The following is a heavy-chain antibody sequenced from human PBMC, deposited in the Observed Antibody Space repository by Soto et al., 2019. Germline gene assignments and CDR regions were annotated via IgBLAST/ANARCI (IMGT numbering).Heavy chain of an antibody. CDR3: ARLLGPITIFGVVGAPNWFDP. CDR1: GYSFTSYW. D-gene: IGHD3-3*01. CDR2: IYPSDADA. V-gene: IGHV5-51*01. J-gene: IGHJ5*02. Sequence: GEALKISCKGSGYSFTSYWIGLGRQMPGKGVGGGGIIYPSDADARYSRPCEGQVTTSADKSISPAYLQWSSLKASHTVMYYCARLLGPITIFGVVGAPNWFDPWGQGTLVTVSS.